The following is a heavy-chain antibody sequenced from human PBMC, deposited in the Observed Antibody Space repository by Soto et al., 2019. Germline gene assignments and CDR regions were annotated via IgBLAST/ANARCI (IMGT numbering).Heavy chain of an antibody. D-gene: IGHD6-25*01. J-gene: IGHJ5*02. Sequence: HPGGSLRLSCAASGFTFSSYAMSWVRQAPGKGLEWVSAISGSGGSTYYADSMKGRFTISRDNSKNTLYLQMNSLRAEDTAVYYCAEDISSSMQRLPRGSNWFDPWGQGTLVTVSS. CDR2: ISGSGGST. CDR3: AEDISSSMQRLPRGSNWFDP. CDR1: GFTFSSYA. V-gene: IGHV3-23*01.